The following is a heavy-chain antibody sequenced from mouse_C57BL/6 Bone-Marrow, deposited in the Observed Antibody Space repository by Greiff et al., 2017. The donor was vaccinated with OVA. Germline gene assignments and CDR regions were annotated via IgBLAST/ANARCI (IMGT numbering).Heavy chain of an antibody. Sequence: EVNLVESGGDLVKPGGSLKLSCAASGFTFSSYGMSWVRQTPDKRLEWVATISSGGSYTYYPDSVKGRFTISRDNAKNTLYLQMSSLKSEDTAMYYCARHGAGYYFDYWGQGTTLTVSS. J-gene: IGHJ2*01. CDR3: ARHGAGYYFDY. V-gene: IGHV5-6*01. CDR1: GFTFSSYG. D-gene: IGHD1-2*01. CDR2: ISSGGSYT.